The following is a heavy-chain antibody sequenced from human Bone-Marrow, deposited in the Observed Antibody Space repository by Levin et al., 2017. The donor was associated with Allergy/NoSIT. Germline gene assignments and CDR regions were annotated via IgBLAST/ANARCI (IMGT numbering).Heavy chain of an antibody. V-gene: IGHV1-8*01. J-gene: IGHJ5*02. Sequence: PGESLKISCKASGYTFTSYDINWVRQATGQGLEWMGWMNPNSGNTGYAQKFQGRVTMTRNTSISTAYMELSSLRSEDTAVYYCARAVNWFDPWGQGTLVTVSS. CDR1: GYTFTSYD. CDR2: MNPNSGNT. CDR3: ARAVNWFDP.